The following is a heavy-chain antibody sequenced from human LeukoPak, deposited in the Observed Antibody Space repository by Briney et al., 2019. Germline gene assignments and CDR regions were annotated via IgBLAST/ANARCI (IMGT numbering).Heavy chain of an antibody. V-gene: IGHV6-1*01. J-gene: IGHJ5*02. Sequence: SQTLSLTCAISGDSVSSNSAAWNWIRQSPSRGLEWLGRTYYRSKWYNDYAVSVKSRVTINPDTSKNQFSLQLNSVTPEDTAVYYCARDRHSGSPPVDWFDPWGQGTLVTVSS. CDR1: GDSVSSNSAA. CDR3: ARDRHSGSPPVDWFDP. CDR2: TYYRSKWYN. D-gene: IGHD1-26*01.